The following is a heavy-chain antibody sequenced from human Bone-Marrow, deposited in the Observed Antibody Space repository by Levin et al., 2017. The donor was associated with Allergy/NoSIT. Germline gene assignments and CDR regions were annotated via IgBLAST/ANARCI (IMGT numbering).Heavy chain of an antibody. J-gene: IGHJ4*02. CDR1: GYSFTSYW. Sequence: PGGSLRLSCKASGYSFTSYWIGWVRQMPGKGLEWMGIIYPGDSDTKYNPSFQGQVTISADESISTAYLQWSSLNASDTAMYYCARHPGVALAGSHFDYWGQGALVTVSS. D-gene: IGHD6-19*01. V-gene: IGHV5-51*01. CDR2: IYPGDSDT. CDR3: ARHPGVALAGSHFDY.